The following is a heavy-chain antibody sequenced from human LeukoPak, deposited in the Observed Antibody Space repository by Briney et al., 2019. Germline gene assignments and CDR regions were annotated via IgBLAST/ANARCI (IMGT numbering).Heavy chain of an antibody. CDR2: ISGSGGST. J-gene: IGHJ4*02. Sequence: GGSLRLSCAASIFTFSSYAMSWVRQAPGKGLEWVSVISGSGGSTYDADSVKGRFTISRDNSKNTLYLQMNSLRAEDTAVYYCAKDNGDGYNDYWGQGTLVTVSS. D-gene: IGHD5-24*01. V-gene: IGHV3-23*01. CDR1: IFTFSSYA. CDR3: AKDNGDGYNDY.